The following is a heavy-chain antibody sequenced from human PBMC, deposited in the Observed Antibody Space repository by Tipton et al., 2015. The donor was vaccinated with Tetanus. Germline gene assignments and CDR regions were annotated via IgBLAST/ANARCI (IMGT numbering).Heavy chain of an antibody. Sequence: PSLTCTVSGGSVSSGGYFWNWIRQQPGKGPEWIGYIYYSGSTFYNPSFKSRVTISVDTSKNQFSLSLNSVTAADTAVYFCARDQGGGRVVRLNWFDPWGQGTLVTVSS. V-gene: IGHV4-31*03. J-gene: IGHJ5*02. CDR1: GGSVSSGGYF. CDR2: IYYSGST. D-gene: IGHD6-6*01. CDR3: ARDQGGGRVVRLNWFDP.